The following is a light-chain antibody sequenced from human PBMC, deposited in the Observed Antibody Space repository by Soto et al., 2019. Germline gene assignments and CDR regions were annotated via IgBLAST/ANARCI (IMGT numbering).Light chain of an antibody. V-gene: IGLV1-47*01. Sequence: QSVLTQPPSASGTPGQRVTISCYGSSSIIGSNYVYWYQQLPGTAPKLLIYRNNQRPSGVPDRFSGSKSGTSASLAISGLRSEDEADYYCAAWDDSLSGAVFGGGTQLTVL. J-gene: IGLJ7*01. CDR3: AAWDDSLSGAV. CDR2: RNN. CDR1: SSIIGSNY.